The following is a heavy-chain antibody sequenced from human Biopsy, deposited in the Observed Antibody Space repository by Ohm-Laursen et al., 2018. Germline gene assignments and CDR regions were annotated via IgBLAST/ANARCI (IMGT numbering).Heavy chain of an antibody. CDR1: GDSISSDIYY. CDR3: ARRVSGSGRVDP. D-gene: IGHD3-10*01. J-gene: IGHJ5*02. V-gene: IGHV4-39*01. CDR2: IYNSESTST. Sequence: SQTLSLTCTVSGDSISSDIYYWVWIRQPPGKGLEWIGNIYNSESTSTYYNLSLKGRASISVDTSHNQFSLKLTSVTAADTAVYFCARRVSGSGRVDPWGQGTLVTVSS.